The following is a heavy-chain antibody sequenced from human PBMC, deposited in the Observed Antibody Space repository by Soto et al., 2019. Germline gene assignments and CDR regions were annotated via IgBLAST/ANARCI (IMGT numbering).Heavy chain of an antibody. Sequence: GGSLSLSCAASGFTFNNYAMNWVHQAPGKGLEWVATISATGGSTYYADSVKGRFTISRDNSKNTLYLQMNGLRVEDTAVYYCAKDRLAGNFDYWGQGTQVTVSS. CDR2: ISATGGST. J-gene: IGHJ4*02. CDR3: AKDRLAGNFDY. CDR1: GFTFNNYA. V-gene: IGHV3-23*01.